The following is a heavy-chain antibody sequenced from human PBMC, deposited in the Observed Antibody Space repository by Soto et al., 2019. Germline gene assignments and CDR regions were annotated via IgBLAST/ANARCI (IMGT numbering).Heavy chain of an antibody. V-gene: IGHV5-51*01. J-gene: IGHJ6*02. CDR3: ARVYCSGGSCYTAAISYYYYYGMDV. Sequence: GESLKISCTGSGYSFTSYWIGWVRQMPGKGLEWMGIIYPGDSDTRYSPSFQGQVTISADKSISTAYLQWSSLKASDTAMYYCARVYCSGGSCYTAAISYYYYYGMDVWGQGTKVTVSS. D-gene: IGHD2-15*01. CDR1: GYSFTSYW. CDR2: IYPGDSDT.